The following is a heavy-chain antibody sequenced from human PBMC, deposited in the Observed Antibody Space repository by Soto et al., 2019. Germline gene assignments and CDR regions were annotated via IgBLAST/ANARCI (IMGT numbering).Heavy chain of an antibody. Sequence: SETLSLTCTVSGGSISSGGYYWSWIRQHPGKGLEWIGSIYHSGSTYYNPSLKSRVTISVDTSKNQFSLKLSSVTAADTAVYYCAAAMVRGLYYYYGMDVWGQGTTVTVSS. CDR1: GGSISSGGYY. D-gene: IGHD3-10*01. CDR3: AAAMVRGLYYYYGMDV. V-gene: IGHV4-39*07. J-gene: IGHJ6*02. CDR2: IYHSGST.